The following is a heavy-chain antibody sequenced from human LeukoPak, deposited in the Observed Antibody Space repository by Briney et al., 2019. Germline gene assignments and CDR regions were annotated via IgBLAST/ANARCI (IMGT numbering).Heavy chain of an antibody. Sequence: SETLSLTCTVSGGSISSGSYYWSWIRQPAGKGLEWIGRIYTSGSTNYNPSLKSRVTISVDTSKNQFSLKLSSVTAADTAVYYCARRSSSLPWYFDYWGQGTLVTVSS. V-gene: IGHV4-61*02. D-gene: IGHD6-6*01. CDR1: GGSISSGSYY. CDR3: ARRSSSLPWYFDY. J-gene: IGHJ4*02. CDR2: IYTSGST.